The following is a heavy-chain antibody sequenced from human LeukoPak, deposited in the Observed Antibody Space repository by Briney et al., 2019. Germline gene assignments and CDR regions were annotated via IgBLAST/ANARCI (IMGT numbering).Heavy chain of an antibody. CDR2: VTHDGSGT. CDR1: GFTFSDYY. V-gene: IGHV3-74*01. D-gene: IGHD5-12*01. CDR3: VRDTTPFGYSYDS. J-gene: IGHJ4*02. Sequence: GGSLRLSCAAFGFTFSDYYMSWIRQAPGKGLVWVARVTHDGSGTSYADSVKGRFTISRDNAKNTLYLEMNSLRVEDTAVYYCVRDTTPFGYSYDSWGQGTLVTVSS.